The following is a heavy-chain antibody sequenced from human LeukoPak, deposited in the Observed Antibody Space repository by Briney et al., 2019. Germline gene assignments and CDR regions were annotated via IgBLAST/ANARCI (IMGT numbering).Heavy chain of an antibody. D-gene: IGHD3-10*01. CDR3: AKDSTFYGSGSHFDH. Sequence: GGSLRLSCAASGFTFSNYAMNWVRQAPGKGLEWVSSISISGGTTYYADSVKGRFTISRDNSKNTLYLQMNSLRADDTAVYYCAKDSTFYGSGSHFDHWGQGTLVTVSS. J-gene: IGHJ4*02. CDR1: GFTFSNYA. V-gene: IGHV3-23*01. CDR2: ISISGGTT.